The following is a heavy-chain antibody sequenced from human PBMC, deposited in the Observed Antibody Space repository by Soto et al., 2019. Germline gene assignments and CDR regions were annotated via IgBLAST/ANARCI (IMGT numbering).Heavy chain of an antibody. CDR2: TYYKSKWNN. CDR3: TGVTWFRGMDV. Sequence: SQTLSLTCVISGDSVSSNSAGWNWIRQSPSRGLEWLGRTYYKSKWNNDYALSVKSRITINPDTSKNQFSLHLYSVTPEDTAVYYCTGVTWFRGMDVWGQGTPVTVSS. CDR1: GDSVSSNSAG. J-gene: IGHJ6*02. D-gene: IGHD3-10*01. V-gene: IGHV6-1*01.